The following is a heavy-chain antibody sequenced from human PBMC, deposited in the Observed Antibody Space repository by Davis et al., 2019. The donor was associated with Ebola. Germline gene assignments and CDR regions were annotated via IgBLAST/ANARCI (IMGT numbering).Heavy chain of an antibody. Sequence: ASVPVSCKASGYTFTSYGISWVRQARGQGLEWMGWISAYNGNTHYAPKLHGRVTMTTDTSTSTAYMELRSLRSDDTAVYYCAIDQWGGSYFYWGQGTLVTVSS. D-gene: IGHD1-26*01. CDR2: ISAYNGNT. J-gene: IGHJ4*02. CDR3: AIDQWGGSYFY. CDR1: GYTFTSYG. V-gene: IGHV1-18*01.